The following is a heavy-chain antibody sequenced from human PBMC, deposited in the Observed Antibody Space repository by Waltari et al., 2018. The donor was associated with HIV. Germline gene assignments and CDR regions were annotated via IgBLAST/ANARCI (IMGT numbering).Heavy chain of an antibody. CDR3: VRDRQQLAPNYYYYGMDV. V-gene: IGHV4-61*08. CDR2: IFYSWNT. J-gene: IGHJ6*02. CDR1: GGSVSSGDYY. Sequence: QVRLQQSGPGLVKPSETLSLTCTVSGGSVSSGDYYWSWIRQPPGKGLEWIGFIFYSWNTKYNPSLKSRITISIDTSKNQFSLQLSSVTAADTAVYYCVRDRQQLAPNYYYYGMDVWGQGTTVTVSS. D-gene: IGHD6-13*01.